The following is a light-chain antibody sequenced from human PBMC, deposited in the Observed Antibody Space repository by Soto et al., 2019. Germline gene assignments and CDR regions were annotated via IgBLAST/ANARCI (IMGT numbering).Light chain of an antibody. Sequence: QSVLTQPPSASGTPGQRVTISCSGSSSNIGRNSVNWYQQVSGAAPKLLIHNTSQRPSGVPDRFSGSKSDTSASLAISGLQSDDEADYYCAAWDDSLTAVLFGGGTQLTVL. CDR3: AAWDDSLTAVL. J-gene: IGLJ3*02. V-gene: IGLV1-44*01. CDR1: SSNIGRNS. CDR2: NTS.